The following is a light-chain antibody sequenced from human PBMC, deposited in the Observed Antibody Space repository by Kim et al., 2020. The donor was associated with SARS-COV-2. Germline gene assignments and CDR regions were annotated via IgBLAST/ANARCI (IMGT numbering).Light chain of an antibody. CDR2: GKN. V-gene: IGLV3-19*01. J-gene: IGLJ2*01. CDR1: SLRSYY. Sequence: ALGQTVRITCQGDSLRSYYASWYQQKPGQPPVLVIYGKNNRPSGIPDRFSGSSSGNTASLTITGAQAEDEADYYCNSRDSSGNHVVFGGGTQLTVL. CDR3: NSRDSSGNHVV.